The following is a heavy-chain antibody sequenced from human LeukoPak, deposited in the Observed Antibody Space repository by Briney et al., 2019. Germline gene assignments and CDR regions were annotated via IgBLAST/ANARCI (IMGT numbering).Heavy chain of an antibody. J-gene: IGHJ4*02. CDR3: ARVYCSGGSCYSGYFDY. V-gene: IGHV4-4*07. CDR1: GYSIRSGFY. D-gene: IGHD2-15*01. CDR2: IYTSRST. Sequence: SETLSLTCSVSGYSIRSGFYWSWIRQPAGKGLEWIGRIYTSRSTNYNPSLKSRVTMSVDTSKNQFSLKLSSVTAADTAVYYCARVYCSGGSCYSGYFDYWGQGTLVTVSS.